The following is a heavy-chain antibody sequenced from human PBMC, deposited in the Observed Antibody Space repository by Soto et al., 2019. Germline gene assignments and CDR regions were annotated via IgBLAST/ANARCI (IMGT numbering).Heavy chain of an antibody. CDR3: ARERSYGLDY. CDR2: MNPNSGNT. V-gene: IGHV1-8*01. J-gene: IGHJ4*02. D-gene: IGHD5-18*01. CDR1: GYTFTSYD. Sequence: QVQLVQSGAEVKKPGASVKVSCKASGYTFTSYDINWVRQATGQGLEWMGWMNPNSGNTVYAQNFQGRVTMTRNTSISTAYMEMSSLRSEATALYYCARERSYGLDYWGQGTLVTASS.